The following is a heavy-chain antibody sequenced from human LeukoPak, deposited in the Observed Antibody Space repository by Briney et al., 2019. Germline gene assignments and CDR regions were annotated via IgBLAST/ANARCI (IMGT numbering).Heavy chain of an antibody. V-gene: IGHV4-34*01. CDR1: GGSFSGYY. Sequence: PSETLSLTCAVYGGSFSGYYWSWIRQPPGKGLEWIGEINHSGSTNYNPSLKSRVTISVDTSKNQFSLKLSSVTAADTAVYYCARYSGYEFAYWGQGTLVTVSS. CDR3: ARYSGYEFAY. J-gene: IGHJ4*02. D-gene: IGHD5-12*01. CDR2: INHSGST.